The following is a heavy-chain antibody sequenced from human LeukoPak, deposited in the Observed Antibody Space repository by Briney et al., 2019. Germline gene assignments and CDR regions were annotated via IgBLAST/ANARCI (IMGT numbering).Heavy chain of an antibody. CDR3: ARDPSNSAFKGMQGGYY. J-gene: IGHJ4*02. Sequence: SETLSLTCTVSGYSISSGYYWGWIRQPPGKGLEWIGSIFHSANTYYNPSLKSRVTISVDTSKNQFSLKMSSVTAADTAVYYCARDPSNSAFKGMQGGYYWGQGTLVTVSS. D-gene: IGHD3-16*01. CDR1: GYSISSGYY. V-gene: IGHV4-38-2*02. CDR2: IFHSANT.